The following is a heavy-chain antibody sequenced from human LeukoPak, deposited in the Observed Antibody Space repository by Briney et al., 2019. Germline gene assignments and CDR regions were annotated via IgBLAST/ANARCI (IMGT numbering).Heavy chain of an antibody. V-gene: IGHV3-23*01. J-gene: IGHJ4*02. CDR2: ISGSGGST. D-gene: IGHD4-17*01. CDR1: GFTFSSYS. CDR3: AKVGDGDYVFDY. Sequence: PGGSLRLSCAASGFTFSSYSMNWVRQAPGKGLEWVSAISGSGGSTYYADSVKGRFTISRDNSKNTLYLQMNSLRAEDTAVYYCAKVGDGDYVFDYWGQGTLVTVSS.